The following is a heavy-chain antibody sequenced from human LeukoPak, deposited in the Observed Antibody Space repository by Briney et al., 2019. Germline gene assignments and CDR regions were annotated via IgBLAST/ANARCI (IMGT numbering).Heavy chain of an antibody. CDR1: GGSISSYY. J-gene: IGHJ4*02. Sequence: KPSETLSLTCTVSGGSISSYYWSWIRQPPGKGLEWIGYIYYSGTTNCNPSLKSRVTISVATSKNQFSLNLSSVTAADTAVYYCARGGGGEYSSGWYDYWGQGTLVTVSS. CDR3: ARGGGGEYSSGWYDY. V-gene: IGHV4-59*01. D-gene: IGHD6-19*01. CDR2: IYYSGTT.